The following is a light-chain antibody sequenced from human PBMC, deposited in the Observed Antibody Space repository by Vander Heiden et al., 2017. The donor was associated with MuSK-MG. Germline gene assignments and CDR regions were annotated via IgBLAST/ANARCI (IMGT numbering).Light chain of an antibody. V-gene: IGKV1-6*01. CDR3: LQDYDYPPT. CDR1: EDIRSD. Sequence: AIQMNQSPSSLSASVGDRVTITCQASEDIRSDLGWYQQKPGKAPQLLIYATSSLRSGVPSRFSGSGFGTNFSFTISGLQPEDFATYYCLQDYDYPPTFGPGTKVDI. CDR2: ATS. J-gene: IGKJ3*01.